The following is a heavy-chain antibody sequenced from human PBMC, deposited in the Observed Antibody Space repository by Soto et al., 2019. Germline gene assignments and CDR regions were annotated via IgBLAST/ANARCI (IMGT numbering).Heavy chain of an antibody. Sequence: EMQLLESGGGLVQPGGSLRLSCVASGFPFSSDAMSWVRQTPGKWLEWVSGISGRGGRTYYADSVKGLFTMSRDNSNNTLSLQMHILRVEDTAVYFCAKGGYYSLFDIWGQGTVVTVSA. D-gene: IGHD3-16*01. J-gene: IGHJ3*02. CDR2: ISGRGGRT. CDR3: AKGGYYSLFDI. CDR1: GFPFSSDA. V-gene: IGHV3-23*01.